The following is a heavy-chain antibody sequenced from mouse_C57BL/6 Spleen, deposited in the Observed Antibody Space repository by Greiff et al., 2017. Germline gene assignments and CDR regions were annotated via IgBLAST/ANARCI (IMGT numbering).Heavy chain of an antibody. Sequence: VQLQQPGAELVKPGASVQMSCKASGYTFTSYWITWVKQRPGQGLEWIGDIYPGSGSTNYNEKFKSKATLTVDTSYSAAYMQLSSLTSEGSAVYYCARDGYYDAMDYWGQGTSVTVSS. V-gene: IGHV1-55*01. CDR1: GYTFTSYW. D-gene: IGHD2-3*01. J-gene: IGHJ4*01. CDR2: IYPGSGST. CDR3: ARDGYYDAMDY.